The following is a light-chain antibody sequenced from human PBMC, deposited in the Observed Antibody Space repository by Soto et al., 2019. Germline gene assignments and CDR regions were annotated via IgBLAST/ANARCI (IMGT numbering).Light chain of an antibody. CDR3: QQRSNWPRS. Sequence: EIVLTQSTATLSLSPGERATLSCRASQSVSSYLAWYQQKPGQAPRLLIYGASNKATGIPAMFSVSGSGTEFTLTISSLEPEDFAVYYCQQRSNWPRSFGQGTKLEI. CDR1: QSVSSY. CDR2: GAS. V-gene: IGKV3-11*01. J-gene: IGKJ2*01.